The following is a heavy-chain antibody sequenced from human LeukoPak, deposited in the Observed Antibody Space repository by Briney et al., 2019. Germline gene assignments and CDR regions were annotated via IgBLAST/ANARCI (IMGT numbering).Heavy chain of an antibody. CDR2: IYHSGST. D-gene: IGHD6-6*01. CDR3: ARGRDVAALFDY. V-gene: IGHV4-30-2*01. Sequence: KTSETLSLTCTVSGGSISSGGYYWSWIRQPPGKGLEWIGYIYHSGSTYYNPFLKSRVTISVDRSKNQFSLKLSSVTAADTAVYYCARGRDVAALFDYWGQGTLVTVSS. CDR1: GGSISSGGYY. J-gene: IGHJ4*02.